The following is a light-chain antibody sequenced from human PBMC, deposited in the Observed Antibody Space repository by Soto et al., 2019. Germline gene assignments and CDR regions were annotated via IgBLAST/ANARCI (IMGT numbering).Light chain of an antibody. J-gene: IGLJ3*02. CDR1: SSNIGSNY. CDR2: RNN. Sequence: QSVLTQPPSASGTPGQRVTISCSGSSSNIGSNYVYWYQQLPGTAPKLLIYRNNQRPSGVPDRFSGSKSGTSASLAISGRRSEDEADYYCAAWDDSLSGHWVFGGVTKLTVL. V-gene: IGLV1-47*01. CDR3: AAWDDSLSGHWV.